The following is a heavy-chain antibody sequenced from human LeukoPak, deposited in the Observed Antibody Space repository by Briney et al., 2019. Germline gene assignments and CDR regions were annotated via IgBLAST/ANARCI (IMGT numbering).Heavy chain of an antibody. J-gene: IGHJ4*02. V-gene: IGHV1-46*01. CDR1: GYTFTSYY. Sequence: GASVKVSCKASGYTFTSYYMHWARQAPGQGLEWMGIINPSGGSTSYAQKFQGRVTMTRDMSTSTVYMELSSLRSEDTAVYYCATDGIFSAALDYWGQGTLVTVSS. D-gene: IGHD3-9*01. CDR2: INPSGGST. CDR3: ATDGIFSAALDY.